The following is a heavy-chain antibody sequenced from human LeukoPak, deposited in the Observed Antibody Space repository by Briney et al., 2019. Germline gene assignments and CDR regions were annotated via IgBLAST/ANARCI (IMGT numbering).Heavy chain of an antibody. D-gene: IGHD6-13*01. J-gene: IGHJ4*02. CDR2: ISAYNGNT. CDR3: ARTGYSSSWELYYFDY. Sequence: VASVKVSCTASGYTFTSYGISWVRQAPGQGLEWMGWISAYNGNTNYAQKLQGRVTMTTDTSTSTVYMELSSLRSEDTAVYYCARTGYSSSWELYYFDYWGQGTLVTVSS. V-gene: IGHV1-18*01. CDR1: GYTFTSYG.